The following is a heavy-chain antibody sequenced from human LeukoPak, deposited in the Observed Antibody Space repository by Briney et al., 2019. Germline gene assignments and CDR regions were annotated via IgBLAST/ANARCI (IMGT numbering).Heavy chain of an antibody. CDR2: IAHDASEI. CDR3: AKVKPAGNWSPFDC. V-gene: IGHV3-7*01. CDR1: GFTFSRFW. Sequence: PGGSLRLSCAASGFTFSRFWMTWMRQAPGKGLEWVATIAHDASEIYYVDSVKGRFTISRDNARDSMFLQLYSLRVDDTAVYYCAKVKPAGNWSPFDCWGQGTLVTVSS. D-gene: IGHD1-1*01. J-gene: IGHJ4*02.